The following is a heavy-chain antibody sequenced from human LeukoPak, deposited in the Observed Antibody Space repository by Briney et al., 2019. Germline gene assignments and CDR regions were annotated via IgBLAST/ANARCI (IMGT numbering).Heavy chain of an antibody. CDR3: TRGGFGELYHFDY. CDR2: FIPIFGTA. Sequence: SVKVSCKASGNSFNKYAITWVRQAPGQGLEWMGEFIPIFGTAKYAKKFQGRVTITADKSTSTAYMDLNSLRSEDAAVYYCTRGGFGELYHFDYWGQGTLVTVSS. J-gene: IGHJ4*02. V-gene: IGHV1-69*06. CDR1: GNSFNKYA. D-gene: IGHD3-10*01.